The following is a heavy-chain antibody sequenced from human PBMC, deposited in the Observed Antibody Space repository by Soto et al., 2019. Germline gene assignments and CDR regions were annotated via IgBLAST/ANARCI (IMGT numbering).Heavy chain of an antibody. CDR2: IYYSGST. D-gene: IGHD1-26*01. CDR1: GVSISSYY. V-gene: IGHV4-59*01. CDR3: ARESGSYDPLDY. Sequence: SETLSLTCTVSGVSISSYYWSWIRQPPGKGLEWIGYIYYSGSTNYNPSLRSRVTLSVDTSKNQFSLRLRSVTTADTAAYYCARESGSYDPLDYWGQGTLVTVSS. J-gene: IGHJ4*02.